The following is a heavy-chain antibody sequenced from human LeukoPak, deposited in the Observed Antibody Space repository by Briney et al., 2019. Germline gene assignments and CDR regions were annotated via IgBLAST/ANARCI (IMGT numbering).Heavy chain of an antibody. J-gene: IGHJ4*02. CDR1: GFTFSYYA. CDR3: ARLSPPGDGYNPSDQ. Sequence: GGSLRLSCAASGFTFSYYAMHWVRQAPGKGLEWGTFIRYDGSSKNYADPVKGRFTISRDNSNSMVYLQMTSLRLEDTAVYYCARLSPPGDGYNPSDQWGQGSLVIVSS. D-gene: IGHD5-24*01. CDR2: IRYDGSSK. V-gene: IGHV3-30*02.